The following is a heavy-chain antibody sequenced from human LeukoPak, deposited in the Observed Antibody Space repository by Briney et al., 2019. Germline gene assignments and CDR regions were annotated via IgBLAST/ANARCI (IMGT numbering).Heavy chain of an antibody. CDR3: ARDIEIST. J-gene: IGHJ3*01. D-gene: IGHD1-26*01. V-gene: IGHV3-23*01. CDR2: ISFSGDNT. Sequence: GGSLRLSCAPSVFTFRVSAMTWVPQAPGKGLKWVSLISFSGDNTYYRASVKGRFTVSRENSKDTLYLKMNSVRGEDTAIYHCARDIEISTWGLGTMVTVSS. CDR1: VFTFRVSA.